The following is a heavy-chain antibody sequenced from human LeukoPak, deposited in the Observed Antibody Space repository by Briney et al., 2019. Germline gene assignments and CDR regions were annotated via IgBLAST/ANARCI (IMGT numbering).Heavy chain of an antibody. D-gene: IGHD5-18*01. CDR1: GFSLSTNAVG. Sequence: SGPTLVKPTQTLTLTCTFSGFSLSTNAVGVGWIRQPPGKSLEWLVLLYWDDDKRYSSSVKSRITITKDTSKNQVVVTMTNMDPVDTATYYCAHLSGYNYGLSDFDIWGQGTMVTVSS. CDR3: AHLSGYNYGLSDFDI. V-gene: IGHV2-5*02. CDR2: LYWDDDK. J-gene: IGHJ3*02.